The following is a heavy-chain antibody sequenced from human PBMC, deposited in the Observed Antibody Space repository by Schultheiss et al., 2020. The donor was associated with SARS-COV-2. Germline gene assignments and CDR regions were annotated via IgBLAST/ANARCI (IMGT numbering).Heavy chain of an antibody. D-gene: IGHD6-6*01. CDR2: IYTGTTT. V-gene: IGHV3-53*04. J-gene: IGHJ3*02. Sequence: GGSLRLSCEVSGFTVSDNYFNWVRQAPGKGLEWVSYIYTGTTTYYADSVKGRFTISRHTSQNTLYLQMNDLRTDDTAVYYCARGDEGMAARPDAFDIWGQGTMVTVSS. CDR1: GFTVSDNY. CDR3: ARGDEGMAARPDAFDI.